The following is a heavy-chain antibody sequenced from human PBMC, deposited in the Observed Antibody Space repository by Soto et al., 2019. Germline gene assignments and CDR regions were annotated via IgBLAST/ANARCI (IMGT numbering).Heavy chain of an antibody. CDR2: IVVGSGNT. CDR1: GFTFTSSA. J-gene: IGHJ6*03. D-gene: IGHD3-3*01. CDR3: AAGYTIFGSRVPNYYYYMDV. V-gene: IGHV1-58*02. Sequence: ASVKVSCKASGFTFTSSAMQWVRQARGQRLEWIGWIVVGSGNTNYAQKFQERVTITRDMSTSTAYMELSSLRSEDTAVYYCAAGYTIFGSRVPNYYYYMDVWGKGTTVTVSS.